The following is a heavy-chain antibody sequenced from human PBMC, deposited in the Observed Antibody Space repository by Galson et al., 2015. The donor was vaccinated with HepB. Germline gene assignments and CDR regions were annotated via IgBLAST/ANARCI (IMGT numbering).Heavy chain of an antibody. V-gene: IGHV1-18*04. Sequence: SVKVSCKASGYTFTSYGISWVRQAPGQGLEWMGWISAYNGNTNYARELQGRVTMTTDTSTSTAYMDLRSLRSDDTAVYYCATDLSGPIGVYYDSSVSFLAFGIWGQGTMVTVSS. CDR3: ATDLSGPIGVYYDSSVSFLAFGI. D-gene: IGHD3-22*01. CDR2: ISAYNGNT. CDR1: GYTFTSYG. J-gene: IGHJ3*02.